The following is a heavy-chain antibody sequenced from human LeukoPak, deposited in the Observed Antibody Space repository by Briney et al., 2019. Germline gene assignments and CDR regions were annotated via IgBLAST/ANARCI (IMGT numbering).Heavy chain of an antibody. CDR1: GGSMRGFY. CDR2: FYYSRDT. V-gene: IGHV4-59*01. D-gene: IGHD3-9*01. J-gene: IGHJ4*02. CDR3: ARWNYDILTGYRYFDY. Sequence: SETLSLTCTVSGGSMRGFYWSWIRQLPGKGLEWIGYFYYSRDTNYNPALKSRVTISVDTSKNQFSLEVNSLTAADTAVYYCARWNYDILTGYRYFDYWGQGTLVTVSS.